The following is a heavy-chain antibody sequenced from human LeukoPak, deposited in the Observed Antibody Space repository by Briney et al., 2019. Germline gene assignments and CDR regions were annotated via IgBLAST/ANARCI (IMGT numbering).Heavy chain of an antibody. CDR3: ATGLTSPFDY. Sequence: ASVKVSCKTFGYTFTGYYLSWVRQAPGQGLEWMGWINPNSGVTNYAQNFQGRVTLTRDTSINTAYMELSRLTSDDTALYYCATGLTSPFDYWGQGTLVTVSS. V-gene: IGHV1-2*02. CDR2: INPNSGVT. D-gene: IGHD3-16*01. CDR1: GYTFTGYY. J-gene: IGHJ4*02.